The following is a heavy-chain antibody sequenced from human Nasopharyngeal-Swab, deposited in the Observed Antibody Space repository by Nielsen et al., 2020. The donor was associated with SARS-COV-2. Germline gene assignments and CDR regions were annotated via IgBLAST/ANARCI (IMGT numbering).Heavy chain of an antibody. CDR3: ATGYSYGYDYYYYYMDV. CDR1: GFTFDDYA. V-gene: IGHV3-9*01. CDR2: ISWNSGSI. D-gene: IGHD5-18*01. J-gene: IGHJ6*03. Sequence: GGSLRLSCAASGFTFDDYAMHWVRQAPGKGLEWVSGISWNSGSIGYADSVKGRFTISRDNAKNSLYLQMNSLRAEDTALYYCATGYSYGYDYYYYYMDVWGKGTTVTVSS.